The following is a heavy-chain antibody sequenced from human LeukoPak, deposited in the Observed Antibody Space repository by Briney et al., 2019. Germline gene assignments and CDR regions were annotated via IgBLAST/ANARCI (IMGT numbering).Heavy chain of an antibody. D-gene: IGHD3-16*01. Sequence: ASVKVSCKASGYTFTSYYMHWVRQAPGQGLEWMGIINPSGGSTSYAQKFQGRVTMTRDMSTSTVYMELSSLRSEDTAVYYCARDRGYVSGRPSVAFDIWGQGTMVTVSS. CDR3: ARDRGYVSGRPSVAFDI. CDR1: GYTFTSYY. J-gene: IGHJ3*02. CDR2: INPSGGST. V-gene: IGHV1-46*01.